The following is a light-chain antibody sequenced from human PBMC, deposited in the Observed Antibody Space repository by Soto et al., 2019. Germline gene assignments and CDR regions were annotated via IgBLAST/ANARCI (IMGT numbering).Light chain of an antibody. CDR3: MQALQTWT. V-gene: IGKV2-28*01. CDR2: LGS. Sequence: DIVMTQSPLSLPVTPGEPASISCRSSQSLLHSNGYNYLDWDLQKPGQSPQLLIYLGSNRASGVPDRFSGSGSGTDFTLKSSRVEAEDVGVYYCMQALQTWTFGQGTKVEIK. J-gene: IGKJ1*01. CDR1: QSLLHSNGYNY.